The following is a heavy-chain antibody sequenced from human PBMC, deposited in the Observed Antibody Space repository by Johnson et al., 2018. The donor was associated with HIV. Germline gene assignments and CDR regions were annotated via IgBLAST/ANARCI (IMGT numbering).Heavy chain of an antibody. V-gene: IGHV3-15*01. J-gene: IGHJ3*02. CDR2: IKSKTDGGTT. Sequence: EVQLVESGGGLVKPGGSLRLSCAASGFTFSNAWMSWVRQAPGKGLEWVGRIKSKTDGGTTDYAAPVKGRFTISRDDSKNTLYLQMNSLKTEDTAVYCCTTCSRSGAFDIWGQGTMVTVSS. CDR1: GFTFSNAW. D-gene: IGHD6-13*01. CDR3: TTCSRSGAFDI.